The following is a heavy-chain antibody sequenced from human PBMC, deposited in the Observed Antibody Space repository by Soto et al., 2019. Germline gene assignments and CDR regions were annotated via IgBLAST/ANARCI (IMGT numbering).Heavy chain of an antibody. CDR2: IYEGGNT. CDR1: GGSIISGGYS. CDR3: VRRSPEDAFDI. Sequence: QLQLQESGPGLVKPSQTLSLTCAVSGGSIISGGYSWSWIRQPPGKGLQWIGHIYEGGNTYYTPSLESRVAISTDKSKNQFSLRLSSVTAADTAVYYCVRRSPEDAFDIWGQGTMVTVSP. J-gene: IGHJ3*02. V-gene: IGHV4-30-2*01.